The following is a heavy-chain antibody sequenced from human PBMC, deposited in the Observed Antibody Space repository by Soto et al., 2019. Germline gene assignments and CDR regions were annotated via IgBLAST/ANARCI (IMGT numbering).Heavy chain of an antibody. CDR2: MNPNSGNT. CDR3: SLLVPAAYRIDNWFDP. D-gene: IGHD2-2*01. V-gene: IGHV1-8*01. J-gene: IGHJ5*02. CDR1: GYTFTSYD. Sequence: ASVKVSCKASGYTFTSYDINWVRQATGQGLEWMGWMNPNSGNTGYAQKFQGRVTMTRNTSISTAYMELSSLRSEDTAVYYCSLLVPAAYRIDNWFDPWGQGTLVTVSS.